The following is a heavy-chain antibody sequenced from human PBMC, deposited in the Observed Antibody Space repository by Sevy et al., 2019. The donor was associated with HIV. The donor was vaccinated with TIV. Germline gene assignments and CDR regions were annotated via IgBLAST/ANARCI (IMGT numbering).Heavy chain of an antibody. J-gene: IGHJ6*02. Sequence: GGSLRLSCAASGFTFSSYAMHWVRQAPGKGLEWVAVIPYDGSNKYYADSVKGRFTISRDNSKNTLYLQMNSLRAEDTAVYYCARGGGSGSYFFVTYYYYGMDVWGQGTTVTVSS. CDR1: GFTFSSYA. D-gene: IGHD3-10*01. V-gene: IGHV3-30-3*01. CDR2: IPYDGSNK. CDR3: ARGGGSGSYFFVTYYYYGMDV.